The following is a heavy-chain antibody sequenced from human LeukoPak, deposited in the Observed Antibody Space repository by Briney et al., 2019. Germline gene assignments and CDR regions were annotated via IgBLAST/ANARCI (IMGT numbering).Heavy chain of an antibody. CDR2: FFVSGST. CDR1: GGSISSSSDY. Sequence: SETLSLTCTVSGGSISSSSDYWGWIRQAPGKGLEWIGSFFVSGSTHYNPSLRSRATLFVDTSKNQFSLKLTSMTAADAATYFCARQFSTAAADTRGYFDYWGQGTVVAVSS. J-gene: IGHJ4*02. D-gene: IGHD6-25*01. CDR3: ARQFSTAAADTRGYFDY. V-gene: IGHV4-39*01.